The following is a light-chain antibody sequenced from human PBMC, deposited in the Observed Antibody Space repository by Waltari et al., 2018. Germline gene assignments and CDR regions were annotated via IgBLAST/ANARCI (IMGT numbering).Light chain of an antibody. Sequence: QSVLTQPPSVSGAPGQRVTISCTGRSSNIGAGYDVPWYQQLPGTAPKLLIYHNNNRPSGVPDRFSGSKSGTSASLAITGLQAEDEADYYCQSYDGSLGGAVFGGGTQLTVL. J-gene: IGLJ7*01. CDR3: QSYDGSLGGAV. V-gene: IGLV1-40*01. CDR2: HNN. CDR1: SSNIGAGYD.